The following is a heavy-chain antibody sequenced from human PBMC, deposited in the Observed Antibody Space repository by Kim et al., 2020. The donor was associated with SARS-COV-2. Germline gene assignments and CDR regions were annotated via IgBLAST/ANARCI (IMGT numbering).Heavy chain of an antibody. Sequence: ASVKVSCEASGSTFTAYYIHWVRQAPGQGLQWMGWINPKSGGTNYAQNFQGRVSMTRDTSISTVYMELRSLRSDDTAVYYCASSSLSDHNVDYYYYYMDV. CDR3: ASSSLSDHNVDYYYYYMDV. D-gene: IGHD2-2*01. V-gene: IGHV1-2*02. CDR2: INPKSGGT. CDR1: GSTFTAYY. J-gene: IGHJ6*03.